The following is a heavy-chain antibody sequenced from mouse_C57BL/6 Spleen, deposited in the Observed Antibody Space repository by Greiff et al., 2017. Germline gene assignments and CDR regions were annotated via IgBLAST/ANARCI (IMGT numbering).Heavy chain of an antibody. CDR2: IYPSDSET. CDR1: GYTFTSYW. Sequence: QVQLQQPGAELVRPGSSVKLSCKASGYTFTSYWMDWVKQRPGQGLEWIGNIYPSDSETHYNQKFKDKATLTVDKSSSTAYMQLSSLTSEDSAVYYCARDSSGYETPDDWGQGTTLTVSS. J-gene: IGHJ2*01. CDR3: ARDSSGYETPDD. D-gene: IGHD3-2*02. V-gene: IGHV1-61*01.